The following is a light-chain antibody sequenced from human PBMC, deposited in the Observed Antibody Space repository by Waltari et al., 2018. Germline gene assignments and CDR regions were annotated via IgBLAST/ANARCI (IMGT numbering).Light chain of an antibody. CDR3: QQYYSIPHT. CDR2: WAS. Sequence: DIVMTQSSDSLPVSLGERATINCKSSQSVLYSSNNMDYLAWYQQKPGQPPKLLIYWASTRESGVPDLFSGSGSETDFTLTISSLQAEDVAVYFCQQYYSIPHTFGQGTKLEIK. J-gene: IGKJ2*01. V-gene: IGKV4-1*01. CDR1: QSVLYSSNNMDY.